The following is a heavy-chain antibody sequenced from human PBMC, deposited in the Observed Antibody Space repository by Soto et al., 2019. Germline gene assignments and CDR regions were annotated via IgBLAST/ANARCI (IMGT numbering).Heavy chain of an antibody. J-gene: IGHJ4*02. CDR3: VKSGDNYNALDY. CDR1: GFTLSDQS. D-gene: IGHD1-1*01. Sequence: XGSRRLACTDAGFTLSDQSISWIRQAPGKGLEWIGYSSNSGSFTRYADSVKGRFSISRDNAKNSLYLQINSLRGDDTAIYYCVKSGDNYNALDYWGQGSPATVSS. V-gene: IGHV3-11*06. CDR2: SSNSGSFT.